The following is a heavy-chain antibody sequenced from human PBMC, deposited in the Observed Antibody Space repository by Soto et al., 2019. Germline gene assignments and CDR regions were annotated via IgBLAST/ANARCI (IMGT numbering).Heavy chain of an antibody. Sequence: GGSLRLSCAASGFTFSSYAMSWVRQAPGKGLEWVSAISGSGGSTYYADSVKGRFTISRDNSKNTLYLQMNSLRAEDTAVYYCAKVGQGSSWYPAYNWFDPWGQGTLVTVSS. J-gene: IGHJ5*02. CDR2: ISGSGGST. CDR1: GFTFSSYA. CDR3: AKVGQGSSWYPAYNWFDP. D-gene: IGHD6-13*01. V-gene: IGHV3-23*01.